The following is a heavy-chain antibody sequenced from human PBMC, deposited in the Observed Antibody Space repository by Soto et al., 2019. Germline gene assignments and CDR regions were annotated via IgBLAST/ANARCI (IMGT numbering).Heavy chain of an antibody. J-gene: IGHJ4*02. CDR1: GGSISSGGYS. V-gene: IGHV4-30-2*01. CDR2: IYHSGST. D-gene: IGHD6-13*01. CDR3: ASGQQLVRNY. Sequence: QLPLQESGSGLVKPSQTLSLTCAVSGGSISSGGYSWSWIRQPPGKGLGWVWYIYHSGSTYYNPSLKSRVTISVDRSKNQFSLKLSSVTAADTAVYYCASGQQLVRNYWGQGTLVTVSS.